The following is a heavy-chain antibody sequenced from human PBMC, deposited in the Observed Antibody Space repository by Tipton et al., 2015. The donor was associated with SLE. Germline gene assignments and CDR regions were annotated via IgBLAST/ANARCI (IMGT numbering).Heavy chain of an antibody. J-gene: IGHJ3*02. CDR3: TREGIVPDI. CDR1: GFTFGDYA. V-gene: IGHV3-49*04. Sequence: SLRLSCTASGFTFGDYAMSWVRQAPGKGLEWVGFIRSKAYGGTTEYAASVKGRFTISRDDSKSIAYLQMNSLKTEDTAVYYCTREGIVPDIWGQGTMVTVSS. D-gene: IGHD2-15*01. CDR2: IRSKAYGGTT.